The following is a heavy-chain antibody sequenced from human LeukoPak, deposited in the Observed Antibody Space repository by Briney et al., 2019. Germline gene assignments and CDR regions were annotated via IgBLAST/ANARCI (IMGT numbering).Heavy chain of an antibody. D-gene: IGHD2-8*02. CDR1: GFTFSTFA. CDR3: ATYRQVLLPFES. CDR2: IFPSGGEI. J-gene: IGHJ4*02. Sequence: GGSLRLSCEASGFTFSTFAMIWVRQPLGKGLEWVSSIFPSGGEIHYADSVRGRFTISTDNSKSTLSLQMNSLRAEDTAIYYCATYRQVLLPFESWGQGTLVTVSS. V-gene: IGHV3-23*01.